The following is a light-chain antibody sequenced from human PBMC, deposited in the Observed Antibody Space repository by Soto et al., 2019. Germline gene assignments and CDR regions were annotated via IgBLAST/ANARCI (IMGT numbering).Light chain of an antibody. CDR2: DVS. CDR3: SSYTTSNTRPRG. CDR1: SSDVGGYNY. J-gene: IGLJ1*01. Sequence: QSALTQPASVSGSPGQSITISCTGTSSDVGGYNYVSWYQHHPGKAPKLMIYDVSNRPSGVSNRFSGSKSGNTASLTISGLQPEDEADYYCSSYTTSNTRPRGFGTGTKLTVL. V-gene: IGLV2-14*03.